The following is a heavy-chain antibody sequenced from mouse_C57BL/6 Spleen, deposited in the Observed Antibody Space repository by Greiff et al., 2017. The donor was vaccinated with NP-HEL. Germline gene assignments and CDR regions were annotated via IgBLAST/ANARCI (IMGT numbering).Heavy chain of an antibody. V-gene: IGHV1-15*01. Sequence: QVHVKQSGAELVRPGASVTLSCKASGYTFTDYEMHWVKQTPVHGLEWIGAIDPETGGTAYNQKFKGKAILTADKSSSTAYMELRSLTSEDSAVYYCTRPARGMDYWGQGTSVTVSS. CDR1: GYTFTDYE. J-gene: IGHJ4*01. CDR2: IDPETGGT. CDR3: TRPARGMDY.